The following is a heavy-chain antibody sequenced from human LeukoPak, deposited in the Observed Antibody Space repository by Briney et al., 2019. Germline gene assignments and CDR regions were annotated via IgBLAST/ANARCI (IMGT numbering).Heavy chain of an antibody. V-gene: IGHV3-30*04. D-gene: IGHD3-10*01. CDR1: GFTFSSYA. J-gene: IGHJ3*02. Sequence: GGSLRLSCAASGFTFSSYAMHWVRQGPGKGREWVAVISYDGSNKYYADSVKGRFTISRDNSKNTLYLQMNSLRAEDTAVYYCARDPKYGSGSYYKWSGFDIWGQGTMVTVSS. CDR3: ARDPKYGSGSYYKWSGFDI. CDR2: ISYDGSNK.